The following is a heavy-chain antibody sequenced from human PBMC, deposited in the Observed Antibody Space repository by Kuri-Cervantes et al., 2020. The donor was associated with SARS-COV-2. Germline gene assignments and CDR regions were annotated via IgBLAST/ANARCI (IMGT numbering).Heavy chain of an antibody. CDR2: INPSGGST. CDR3: ARGNFPPYDFWSGYYTYYFDY. Sequence: ASVKVSCKASGYTFTSYYMHWVRQAPGQGLEWMGIINPSGGSTSYAQKFQGRVTMTRDTSTSTVYMELSSLRSEDTAVYYCARGNFPPYDFWSGYYTYYFDYWGQGTLVTVSS. V-gene: IGHV1-46*01. J-gene: IGHJ4*02. CDR1: GYTFTSYY. D-gene: IGHD3-3*01.